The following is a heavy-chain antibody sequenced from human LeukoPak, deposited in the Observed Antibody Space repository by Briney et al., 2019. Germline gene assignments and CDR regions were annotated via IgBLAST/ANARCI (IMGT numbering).Heavy chain of an antibody. CDR1: GYTLTELS. CDR3: ASSAIYDSSAQRAFDI. V-gene: IGHV1-24*01. CDR2: FDPEDGET. D-gene: IGHD3-22*01. Sequence: ASVKVSCKVSGYTLTELSMHWVRQAPGKGLEWMGGFDPEDGETIYAQKFQGRVTMTEDTSTDTAYMELSSLRSEDTAVYYCASSAIYDSSAQRAFDIWGQGTMVTVSS. J-gene: IGHJ3*02.